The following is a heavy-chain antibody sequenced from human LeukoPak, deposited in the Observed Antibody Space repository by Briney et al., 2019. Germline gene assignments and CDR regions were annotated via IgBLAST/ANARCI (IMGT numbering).Heavy chain of an antibody. J-gene: IGHJ4*02. D-gene: IGHD2-21*02. CDR1: GFTFSSYG. V-gene: IGHV3-30*18. Sequence: PGGSLRLSCAASGFTFSSYGMHWVRQAPGKGLEWVAVISYDGSNKYYADSVKGRFTISRDNSKNTLYLQMNSLRAEDTAVYYCAKGLSGDYLSLFDYWGQGTLVTVSS. CDR3: AKGLSGDYLSLFDY. CDR2: ISYDGSNK.